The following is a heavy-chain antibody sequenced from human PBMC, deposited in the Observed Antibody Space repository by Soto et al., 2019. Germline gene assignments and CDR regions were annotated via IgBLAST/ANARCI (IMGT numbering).Heavy chain of an antibody. CDR2: ISPNSTTI. J-gene: IGHJ6*02. Sequence: TGGSLRLSCAASGFTFSSYEMNWVRQAPGKGLEWISYISPNSTTIYYSDSVKGRFTISRDNAKSSLNLQMNSLRAEDTAVYYCARAAGTLVRGVYGMDVWGQGTTVTVSS. V-gene: IGHV3-48*03. D-gene: IGHD3-10*01. CDR3: ARAAGTLVRGVYGMDV. CDR1: GFTFSSYE.